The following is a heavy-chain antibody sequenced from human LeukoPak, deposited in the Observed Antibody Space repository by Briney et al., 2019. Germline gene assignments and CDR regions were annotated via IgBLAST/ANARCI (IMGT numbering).Heavy chain of an antibody. D-gene: IGHD5-18*01. Sequence: SETLSLTCTVSGYSISSGYYWGWIRQPPGKGLEWIGSIYHSGSTYYNPSLKSRVTISVDTSKNQFSLKLSSVTAADTAVYYCARDLTYSYGPGQGWFDPWGQGTLVTVSS. CDR3: ARDLTYSYGPGQGWFDP. J-gene: IGHJ5*02. CDR2: IYHSGST. CDR1: GYSISSGYY. V-gene: IGHV4-38-2*02.